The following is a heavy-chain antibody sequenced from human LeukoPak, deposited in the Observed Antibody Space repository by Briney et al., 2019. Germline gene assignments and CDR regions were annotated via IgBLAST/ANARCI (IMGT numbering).Heavy chain of an antibody. CDR2: IYYSGST. D-gene: IGHD3-22*01. J-gene: IGHJ4*02. CDR3: ATFFSGSFDY. V-gene: IGHV4-59*08. Sequence: SETLSLTCTVSGGSISSYCWSWIRQPPGKGLEWIGYIYYSGSTNYNPSLKSRVTISVDTSKNQFSLKLSSVTAADTAVYYCATFFSGSFDYWGQGTLVTVSS. CDR1: GGSISSYC.